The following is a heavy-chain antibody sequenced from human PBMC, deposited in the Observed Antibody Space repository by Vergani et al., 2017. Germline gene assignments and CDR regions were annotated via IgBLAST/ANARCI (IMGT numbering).Heavy chain of an antibody. CDR1: GFTFSSYG. CDR2: IRYDGSNK. Sequence: QVQLVESGGGVVQPGGSLSLPCAASGFTFSSYGMHWVRQAPGKGLDWVAFIRYDGSNKYYADSVKGRLTISRDNSKNTLYLQMNSLRAEDTAVYYCWFYYSSGYNRVDAFDIWGQGTMVTVSS. V-gene: IGHV3-30*02. J-gene: IGHJ3*02. D-gene: IGHD3-22*01. CDR3: WFYYSSGYNRVDAFDI.